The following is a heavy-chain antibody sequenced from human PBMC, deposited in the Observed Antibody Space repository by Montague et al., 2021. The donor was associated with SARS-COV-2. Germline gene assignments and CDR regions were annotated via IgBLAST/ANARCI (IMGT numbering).Heavy chain of an antibody. CDR2: TYYRSKWCS. J-gene: IGHJ3*02. CDR3: ASSGITLTGLDAFDI. CDR1: GDRVSIKSVA. Sequence: CAISGDRVSIKSVAWNWIRQSPSRGLEWLGRTYYRSKWCSDYAEXVKXRLVITPDTSKNQVSLQLNSVIPEDTAVYFCASSGITLTGLDAFDIWGQGTMVTVSS. V-gene: IGHV6-1*01. D-gene: IGHD3-9*01.